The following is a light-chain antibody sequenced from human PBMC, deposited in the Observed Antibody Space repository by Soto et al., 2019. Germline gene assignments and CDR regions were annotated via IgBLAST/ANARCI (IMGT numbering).Light chain of an antibody. CDR2: DVS. CDR1: SSDVGAYNF. CDR3: TSHTSSGSLV. Sequence: QSVLTQPASVSGSPGQSITISCTGTSSDVGAYNFVSWYQQHPGKAPKLMIYDVSNRPSGVSNRISGSKSGNTASLPISGPQAEDEDDYSGTSHTSSGSLVFGTGTKVTVL. J-gene: IGLJ1*01. V-gene: IGLV2-14*03.